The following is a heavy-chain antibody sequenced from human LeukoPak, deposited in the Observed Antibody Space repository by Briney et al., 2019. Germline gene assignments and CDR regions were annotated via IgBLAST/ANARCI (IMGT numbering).Heavy chain of an antibody. Sequence: SETLSLTCTVSGGSISSSSYYWGWIRQPPGKGLEWIGSIYYSGSTYYNPSLKSRVTISVDTSKNQFSLKLSSVTAADTAVYYCAGVNYDFWSGYPNWFDPWGQGTLVTVSS. D-gene: IGHD3-3*01. CDR2: IYYSGST. J-gene: IGHJ5*02. CDR1: GGSISSSSYY. V-gene: IGHV4-39*07. CDR3: AGVNYDFWSGYPNWFDP.